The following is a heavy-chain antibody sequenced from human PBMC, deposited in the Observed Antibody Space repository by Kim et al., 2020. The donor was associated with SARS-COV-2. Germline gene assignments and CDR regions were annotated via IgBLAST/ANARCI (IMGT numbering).Heavy chain of an antibody. CDR1: GGTFSSYA. D-gene: IGHD2-15*01. CDR2: IIPIFGTA. V-gene: IGHV1-69*13. CDR3: ARGVVRYCSGGSCYHGFDP. J-gene: IGHJ5*02. Sequence: SVKVSCKASGGTFSSYAISWVRQAPGQGLEWMGGIIPIFGTANYAQKFQGRVTITADESTSTAYMELSSLRSEDTAVYYCARGVVRYCSGGSCYHGFDPGGEGTVVTVSA.